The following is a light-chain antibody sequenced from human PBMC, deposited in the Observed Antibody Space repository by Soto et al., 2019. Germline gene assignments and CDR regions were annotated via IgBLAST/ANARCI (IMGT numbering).Light chain of an antibody. V-gene: IGLV2-14*01. CDR1: SSDVGGYNY. CDR3: SSYTSSSTPWV. J-gene: IGLJ3*02. CDR2: EVS. Sequence: QSVLTQPDSVSGSPGQSITISCTGTSSDVGGYNYVSWYQQHPGKAPKLMIYEVSNRPSGVSNRFSGSKSGNTASLTISGLQAEDEADYYCSSYTSSSTPWVFGGGTKLTVL.